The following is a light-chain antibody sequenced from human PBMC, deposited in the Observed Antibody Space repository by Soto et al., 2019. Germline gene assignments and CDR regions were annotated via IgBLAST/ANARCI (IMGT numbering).Light chain of an antibody. CDR2: EVS. Sequence: SVLTQPPSASGSPGQSVTISCTGASSDVGGYNYVSWYQQHPGKAPNLMIYEVSKRPSGVPDRFSGSKSGNTASLTVSGLQAEDEADYYCSSYAGSKAVFGTGTKVTVL. V-gene: IGLV2-8*01. J-gene: IGLJ1*01. CDR3: SSYAGSKAV. CDR1: SSDVGGYNY.